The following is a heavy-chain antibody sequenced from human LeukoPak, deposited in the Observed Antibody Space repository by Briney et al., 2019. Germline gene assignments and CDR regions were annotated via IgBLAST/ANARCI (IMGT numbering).Heavy chain of an antibody. J-gene: IGHJ5*02. V-gene: IGHV4-30-2*01. CDR2: IYHSGST. CDR3: ARAGITMVRGVLNDWFDP. CDR1: GFTFDDYA. D-gene: IGHD3-10*01. Sequence: LRLSCAASGFTFDDYAMHWVRPAPGKGLEWIGYIYHSGSTYYNPSLKSRVTISVDRSKNHFSLKLSSVTAADTAVYYCARAGITMVRGVLNDWFDPWGQGTLVTVSS.